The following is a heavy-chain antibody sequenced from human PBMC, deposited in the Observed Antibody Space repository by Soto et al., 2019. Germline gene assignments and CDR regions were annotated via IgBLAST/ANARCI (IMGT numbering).Heavy chain of an antibody. V-gene: IGHV4-31*03. CDR3: ARDSHGDYAFDI. CDR1: GGSISSGGYY. Sequence: SETLSLTCTVSGGSISSGGYYWSWIRQHPGKGLEWIGYIYYSGSTYYNPSLKSRVTISVDTSKNQFSLKLSSVTAAVTAVYYCARDSHGDYAFDIWGQGTMVTVSS. CDR2: IYYSGST. D-gene: IGHD4-17*01. J-gene: IGHJ3*02.